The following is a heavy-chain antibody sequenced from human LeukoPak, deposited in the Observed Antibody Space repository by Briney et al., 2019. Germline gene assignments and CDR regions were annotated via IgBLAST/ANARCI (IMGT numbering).Heavy chain of an antibody. V-gene: IGHV4-30-4*08. CDR2: ISYSGAT. CDR1: GASNSSGGYY. CDR3: ARAERPWELLDY. Sequence: SQTLSLTCTVSGASNSSGGYYWSWIRQPPGRGLEWIGYISYSGATYYNPSLKSRLVISIDMSKNQFSLRLSSATAADTAVYYCARAERPWELLDYWGQGTLVTVSS. J-gene: IGHJ4*02. D-gene: IGHD1-26*01.